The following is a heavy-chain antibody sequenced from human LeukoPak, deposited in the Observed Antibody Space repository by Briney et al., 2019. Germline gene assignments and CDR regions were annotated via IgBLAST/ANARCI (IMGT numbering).Heavy chain of an antibody. V-gene: IGHV3-30*03. CDR3: ARGVHVLMVYASHFDP. Sequence: GGSLRLSCVASGFTFSSYGMHWVRQAPGKGLEWVAVISYDGSNKYYADSVKGRFTISRDNSKNTLYLQMNSLRAEDTAVYYCARGVHVLMVYASHFDPWGQGTLVTVSS. CDR2: ISYDGSNK. J-gene: IGHJ5*02. CDR1: GFTFSSYG. D-gene: IGHD2-8*01.